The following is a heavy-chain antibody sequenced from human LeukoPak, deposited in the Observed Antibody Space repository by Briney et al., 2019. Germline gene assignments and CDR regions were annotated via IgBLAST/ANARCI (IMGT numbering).Heavy chain of an antibody. CDR2: IIPIFGTA. CDR3: ARAPFKDIVVVPAANVGLDY. J-gene: IGHJ4*02. D-gene: IGHD2-2*01. V-gene: IGHV1-69*13. Sequence: ASVEVSCKASGGTFSSYAISWVRQAPARGLEWMGGIIPIFGTANYAQKFQGRVTITADESTSTAYMELSSLRSEDTAVYYCARAPFKDIVVVPAANVGLDYWGQGTLVTVSS. CDR1: GGTFSSYA.